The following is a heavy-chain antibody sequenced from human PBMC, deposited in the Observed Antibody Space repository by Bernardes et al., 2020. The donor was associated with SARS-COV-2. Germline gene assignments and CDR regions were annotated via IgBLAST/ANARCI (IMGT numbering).Heavy chain of an antibody. Sequence: GSLRLSCTASGFTFSSSAMHWVRPAPGKGPEWVAVISNDGSIKYYTDSVKGRFTISRDNSKNTLYLLMNSLRTDDTAVYYCTRGLELELITWFDYWGQGTRVTVSS. J-gene: IGHJ4*02. D-gene: IGHD1-7*01. V-gene: IGHV3-30-3*01. CDR3: TRGLELELITWFDY. CDR2: ISNDGSIK. CDR1: GFTFSSSA.